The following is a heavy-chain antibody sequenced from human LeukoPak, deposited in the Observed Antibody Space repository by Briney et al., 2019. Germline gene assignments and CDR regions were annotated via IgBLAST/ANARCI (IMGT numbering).Heavy chain of an antibody. CDR1: GFTFSSYS. CDR2: ISSSSSYI. CDR3: ARMEKFYYGSGGFSPPLMDV. J-gene: IGHJ6*02. V-gene: IGHV3-21*01. D-gene: IGHD3-10*01. Sequence: GGSLRLSCAASGFTFSSYSMNWIRQAPGKGLEWVSSISSSSSYIYYADSVKGRFTISRDNAKNSPYLQMNSLRAEDTAVYYCARMEKFYYGSGGFSPPLMDVWGQGTTVIVSS.